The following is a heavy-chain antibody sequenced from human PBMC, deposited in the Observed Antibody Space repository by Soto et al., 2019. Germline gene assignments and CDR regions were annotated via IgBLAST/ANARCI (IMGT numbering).Heavy chain of an antibody. CDR3: AKADRGPNGSYYYYHGMDV. CDR2: ISGSGGST. D-gene: IGHD1-26*01. Sequence: EVQLLESGGGLVQPGGSLRLSCAASGFTFSSYAMSWVRQAPGKGLEWVSAISGSGGSTYYADSVKGRFTISRDNSKNTLYLQMNSLRAEDMAVYYCAKADRGPNGSYYYYHGMDVWGQGTTVTVSS. CDR1: GFTFSSYA. V-gene: IGHV3-23*01. J-gene: IGHJ6*02.